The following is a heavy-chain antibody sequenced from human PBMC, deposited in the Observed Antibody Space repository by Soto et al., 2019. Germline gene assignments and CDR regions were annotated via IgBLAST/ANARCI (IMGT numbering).Heavy chain of an antibody. J-gene: IGHJ4*02. D-gene: IGHD2-15*01. Sequence: EVQLVESGGGLVQPGGSLRISCAASGFTFSGYWMTWARQAPGKGLEWVAQIKDDGSEKFYVDSVKGRFTISRDNADNLLYLQMNSLRAEDTAVYFCARDGYCSGGRCYRRNDYWGQGTLVIVSS. V-gene: IGHV3-7*01. CDR2: IKDDGSEK. CDR1: GFTFSGYW. CDR3: ARDGYCSGGRCYRRNDY.